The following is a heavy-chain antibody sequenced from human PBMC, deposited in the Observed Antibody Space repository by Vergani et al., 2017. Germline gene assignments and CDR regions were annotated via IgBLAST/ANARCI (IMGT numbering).Heavy chain of an antibody. CDR3: ASTNHDILTGFDYYYGMDV. J-gene: IGHJ6*02. CDR2: IIPIFGIA. Sequence: QVQLVQSGAEVKKPGSSVKVSCKASGGTFSSYAISWVRQAPGQGLEWMGGIIPIFGIANYAQKFQGRVTITADKSTSTAYMELSSLRSEDTAVYYCASTNHDILTGFDYYYGMDVWGQGTTVTVSS. V-gene: IGHV1-69*17. D-gene: IGHD3-9*01. CDR1: GGTFSSYA.